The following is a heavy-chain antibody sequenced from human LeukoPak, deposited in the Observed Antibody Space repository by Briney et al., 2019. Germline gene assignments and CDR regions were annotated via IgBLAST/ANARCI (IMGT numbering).Heavy chain of an antibody. J-gene: IGHJ5*02. CDR2: ISWNGGST. V-gene: IGHV3-20*04. CDR3: AKGGLVHRFDP. CDR1: RFTFDDFG. Sequence: GGSLRLSCAGSRFTFDDFGMSWVRQAPGKGLEWVAGISWNGGSTGYADSVKGRFTISRDNAKNLLYLQMNSLRADDTAVYYCAKGGLVHRFDPWGQGTLVTVSS.